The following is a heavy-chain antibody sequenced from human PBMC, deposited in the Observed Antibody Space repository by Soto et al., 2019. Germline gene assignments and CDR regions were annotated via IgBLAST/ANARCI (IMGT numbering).Heavy chain of an antibody. CDR1: AGSISRYY. CDR2: ISYTVDA. J-gene: IGHJ4*02. CDR3: VGSLMSRAMESFDY. V-gene: IGHV4-59*01. D-gene: IGHD5-18*01. Sequence: LSLTCSVSAGSISRYYWGWVRQSPGEGLQWIAHISYTVDASYNPSLKSRVTISLDTSKNQIALRLMSVTAADTAVYYCVGSLMSRAMESFDYWGQGTLVTVSS.